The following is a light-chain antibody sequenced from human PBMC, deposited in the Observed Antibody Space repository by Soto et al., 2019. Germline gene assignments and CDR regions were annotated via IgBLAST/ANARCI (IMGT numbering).Light chain of an antibody. CDR3: QQLSSYPLT. CDR2: AAS. V-gene: IGKV1-9*01. CDR1: QGISSY. Sequence: EIQLTQSPSFLSASVGDIVTITCRASQGISSYLAWYQQKPGKAPKLLIYAASTLQSGVPSRFSGSGSGTEFTLTISSLQPEDFATYYCQQLSSYPLTFGQVTRLEIK. J-gene: IGKJ5*01.